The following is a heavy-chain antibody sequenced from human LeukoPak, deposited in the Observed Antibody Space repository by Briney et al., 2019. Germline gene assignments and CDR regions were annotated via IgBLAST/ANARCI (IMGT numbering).Heavy chain of an antibody. D-gene: IGHD7-27*01. CDR1: GGSISSCY. CDR3: ARTITGELDY. Sequence: PSETLSLTCTFSGGSISSCYWRWIRQPAGKGMERIGRIYTSGSTNYNPSLKSRVTMSVDTSKNQFSLKLSSVTAADTAVYYCARTITGELDYWGQGTLVTVSS. V-gene: IGHV4-4*07. CDR2: IYTSGST. J-gene: IGHJ4*02.